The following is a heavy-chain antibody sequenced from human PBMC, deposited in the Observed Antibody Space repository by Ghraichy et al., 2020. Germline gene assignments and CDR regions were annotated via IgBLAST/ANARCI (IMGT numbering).Heavy chain of an antibody. V-gene: IGHV3-7*01. Sequence: LSLTCAASGFTFSSYWMSWVRQAPGKGLEWVANIKQDGSEKYYVDSVKGRFTISRDNAKNSLYLQMNSLRAEDTAVYYCARDAPGYYYGMDVWGQGTTVTVSS. J-gene: IGHJ6*02. CDR2: IKQDGSEK. CDR3: ARDAPGYYYGMDV. CDR1: GFTFSSYW.